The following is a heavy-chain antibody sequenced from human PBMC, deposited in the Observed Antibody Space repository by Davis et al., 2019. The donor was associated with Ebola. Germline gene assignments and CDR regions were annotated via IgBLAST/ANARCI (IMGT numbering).Heavy chain of an antibody. V-gene: IGHV5-51*01. D-gene: IGHD5-18*01. CDR3: ARREGYSYDFDY. CDR2: IYPGDSDT. CDR1: GYSFSTQW. Sequence: GESLKISCKGSGYSFSTQWVGWVRQMPGKGLEWMGIIYPGDSDTRYSPSFQGQVTISADKSISTAYLQWSSLKASDTAMYYCARREGYSYDFDYWGQGTLVTVSS. J-gene: IGHJ4*02.